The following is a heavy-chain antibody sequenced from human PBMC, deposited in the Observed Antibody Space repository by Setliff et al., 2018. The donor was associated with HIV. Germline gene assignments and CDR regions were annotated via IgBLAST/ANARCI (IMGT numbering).Heavy chain of an antibody. CDR2: ITPVIGRP. J-gene: IGHJ5*02. CDR1: GGELKSFV. Sequence: SVKVSCTGSGGELKSFVISWVRQASGQGLEWMGGITPVIGRPNYAQNFHDRVTITADTSTNTAYMELRNLRSDDTAVYYCARVADTSLSRVGATRWFDPWGQGTLVTVSS. CDR3: ARVADTSLSRVGATRWFDP. D-gene: IGHD1-26*01. V-gene: IGHV1-69*10.